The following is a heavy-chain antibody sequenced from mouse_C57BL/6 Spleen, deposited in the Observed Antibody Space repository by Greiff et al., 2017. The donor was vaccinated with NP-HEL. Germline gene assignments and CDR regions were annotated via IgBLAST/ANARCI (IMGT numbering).Heavy chain of an antibody. CDR3: ARDYDYDVRGWYFDV. CDR1: GYTFTSYT. J-gene: IGHJ1*03. CDR2: INPSSGYT. V-gene: IGHV1-4*01. Sequence: QVQLQQSGAELARPGASVKMSCKASGYTFTSYTMHWVKQRPGQGLEWIGYINPSSGYTKYNQKFKDKATLTADKSSSTAYMQLSSLTSEDSAVYYCARDYDYDVRGWYFDVWGTGTTVTVSS. D-gene: IGHD2-4*01.